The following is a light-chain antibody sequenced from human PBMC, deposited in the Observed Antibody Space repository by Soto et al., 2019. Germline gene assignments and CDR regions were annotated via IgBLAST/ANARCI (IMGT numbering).Light chain of an antibody. CDR1: QSVSSSY. CDR2: GAS. V-gene: IGKV3-20*01. Sequence: EIVLTQSPGTLSLSPGERATLSCRASQSVSSSYLAWYQQKPGQAPRLLIYGASSRATGIPDRFSGSGSGTDFTLTISRLEPEDFAVYYCHGKTCGQGTKVEIK. CDR3: HGKT. J-gene: IGKJ1*01.